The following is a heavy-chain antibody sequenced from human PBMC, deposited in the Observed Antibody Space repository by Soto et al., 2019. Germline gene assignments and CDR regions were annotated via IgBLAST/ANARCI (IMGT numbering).Heavy chain of an antibody. J-gene: IGHJ4*02. CDR1: GFAFSNYG. V-gene: IGHV3-33*01. CDR3: AGSPPGVAGRYYFDY. D-gene: IGHD6-6*01. Sequence: QVQLVESGGGVVQPGRSLRLSCATSGFAFSNYGMHWVRQAPGRGLEWVALIWYDGSNKYYADSVKGRFTISRDNSKNTLYLQVNSLRAEYTAVYYCAGSPPGVAGRYYFDYWGQGTLVTVSS. CDR2: IWYDGSNK.